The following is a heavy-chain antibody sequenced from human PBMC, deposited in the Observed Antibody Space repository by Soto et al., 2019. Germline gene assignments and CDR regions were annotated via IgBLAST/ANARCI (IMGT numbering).Heavy chain of an antibody. D-gene: IGHD3-22*01. Sequence: PGGSLRLSCAASGFTFSSYAMSWVRQAPGKGLEWVSAISGSGGSTYYADSVKGRFTISRDNSKNKLYLQMNSLRAEDTAVYYCANIGYDSSGYYDYFDYWGQGTLVTVSS. CDR1: GFTFSSYA. J-gene: IGHJ4*02. V-gene: IGHV3-23*01. CDR3: ANIGYDSSGYYDYFDY. CDR2: ISGSGGST.